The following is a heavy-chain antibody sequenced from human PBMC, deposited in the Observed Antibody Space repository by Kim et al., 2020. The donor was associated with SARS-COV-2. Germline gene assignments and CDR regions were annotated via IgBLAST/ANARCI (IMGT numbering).Heavy chain of an antibody. CDR2: IYYSGNS. J-gene: IGHJ6*02. CDR1: GGSISSGAYY. Sequence: SETLSLTCTVSGGSISSGAYYWSWIRQHPGKGLEWIGYIYYSGNSYYNPSLKSRVTMSVDTSKNQFSLKLTSVTAADTAVYYCARKDYGLDVWGQGTTVTVSS. CDR3: ARKDYGLDV. V-gene: IGHV4-31*03.